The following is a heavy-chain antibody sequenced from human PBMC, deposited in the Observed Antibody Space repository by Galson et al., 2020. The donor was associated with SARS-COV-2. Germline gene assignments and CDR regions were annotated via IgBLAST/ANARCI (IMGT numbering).Heavy chain of an antibody. CDR2: IFYSGST. J-gene: IGHJ5*02. CDR3: ARGRAGTYDDVWIPGSNWFDP. Sequence: SETLSLTCTVSGGPIGKYYWSWIRQPPGKGLEWIGYIFYSGSTNYNPSLKSRVTISLDTSKNQFSLKLTSVTAADTAVYYCARGRAGTYDDVWIPGSNWFDPWGQGTRVSVSS. D-gene: IGHD3-3*01. CDR1: GGPIGKYY. V-gene: IGHV4-59*01.